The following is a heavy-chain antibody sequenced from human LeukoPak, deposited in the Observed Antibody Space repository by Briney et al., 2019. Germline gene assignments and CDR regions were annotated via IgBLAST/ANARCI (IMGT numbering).Heavy chain of an antibody. J-gene: IGHJ3*02. D-gene: IGHD3-22*01. V-gene: IGHV4-59*12. CDR3: AREVPRDYDSSGYTTGEDAFDI. CDR1: GGSISSYY. CDR2: IYHSGST. Sequence: SETLSLTCTVSGGSISSYYWSWIRQPPGKGLEWIGYIYHSGSTYYNPSLKSRVTISVDRSKNQFSLKLSSVTAADTAVYYCAREVPRDYDSSGYTTGEDAFDIWGQGTMVTVSS.